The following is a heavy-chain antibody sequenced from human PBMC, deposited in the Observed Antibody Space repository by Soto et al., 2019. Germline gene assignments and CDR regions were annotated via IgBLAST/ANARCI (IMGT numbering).Heavy chain of an antibody. V-gene: IGHV4-34*01. J-gene: IGHJ4*02. CDR1: GGAFSGYY. Sequence: SETLSLTCAVYGGAFSGYYWSWIRQPPGEGLEWIGEINPSGSTNYNPSLKSRVTISVDTSKNQFSLKLSSVTAADTAVYYCARPSLYCSGGSCYSKYFDYWGQGTLVTVSS. D-gene: IGHD2-15*01. CDR2: INPSGST. CDR3: ARPSLYCSGGSCYSKYFDY.